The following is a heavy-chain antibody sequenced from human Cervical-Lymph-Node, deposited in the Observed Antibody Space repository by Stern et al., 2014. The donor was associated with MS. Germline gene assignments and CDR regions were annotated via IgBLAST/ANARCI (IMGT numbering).Heavy chain of an antibody. CDR2: ISYDGSTK. CDR3: AGGGYGGNSNFDY. J-gene: IGHJ4*02. Sequence: VQLVESGGGVVQPGRSLRLSCAASGFTFSNDAMHWVRQAPGKGLEWVAVISYDGSTKYYAYSVKGRFTISRDNSKNTLYLQTNSLRTEDTAVYYCAGGGYGGNSNFDYWGQGTLVTVSS. D-gene: IGHD4-23*01. CDR1: GFTFSNDA. V-gene: IGHV3-30-3*01.